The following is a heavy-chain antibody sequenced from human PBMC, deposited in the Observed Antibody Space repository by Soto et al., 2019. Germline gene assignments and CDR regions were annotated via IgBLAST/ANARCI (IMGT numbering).Heavy chain of an antibody. V-gene: IGHV3-23*01. CDR1: GFTFSSYA. D-gene: IGHD3-16*01. CDR2: ISGSGGST. Sequence: PGGSLRLSCAASGFTFSSYAMSWVRQAPGKGLEWVSAISGSGGSTYYADSVKGRFTISRDNSKNTLYLQMNSLRAEDTAVYYCAIMITFGGVLDYWGQGTLVTVSS. CDR3: AIMITFGGVLDY. J-gene: IGHJ4*02.